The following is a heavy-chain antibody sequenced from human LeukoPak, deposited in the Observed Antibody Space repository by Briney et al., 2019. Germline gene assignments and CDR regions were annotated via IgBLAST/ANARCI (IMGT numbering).Heavy chain of an antibody. CDR3: ANSHSNIWYYFDY. Sequence: GGSLRLSCAASGFTFSTYGMHWVRQAPGKGLEWVALISSGGSYKYYADSVKGRFTISRDNSNNTLYLQMNSLRAEDTAVYYCANSHSNIWYYFDYWGQGTLVTVSS. CDR1: GFTFSTYG. V-gene: IGHV3-30*18. D-gene: IGHD6-13*01. CDR2: ISSGGSYK. J-gene: IGHJ4*02.